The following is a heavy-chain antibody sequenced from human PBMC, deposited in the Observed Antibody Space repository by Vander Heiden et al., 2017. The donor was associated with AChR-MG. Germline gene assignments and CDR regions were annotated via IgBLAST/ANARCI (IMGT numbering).Heavy chain of an antibody. CDR3: ARGVHYYDSSGLGPPTDY. CDR2: INPNSGGT. V-gene: IGHV1-2*02. J-gene: IGHJ4*02. CDR1: GYTFTGYY. Sequence: QVQLVQSGAEVKKPGASVKVYCKASGYTFTGYYMHWGRQAPGQGLEWMGWINPNSGGTSYAQKFQGRVTMTRDTSISTAYMELSRLRSDDTAVYYCARGVHYYDSSGLGPPTDYWGQGTLVTVSS. D-gene: IGHD3-22*01.